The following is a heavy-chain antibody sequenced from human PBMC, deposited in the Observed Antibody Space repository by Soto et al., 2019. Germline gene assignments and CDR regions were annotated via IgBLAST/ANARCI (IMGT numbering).Heavy chain of an antibody. Sequence: EVQLLESGGGLVQRGGSLRLSCAASTFTFSDYAMNWVRQAPGKGLEWVSAISGSGGSTYYADSVKGRFTISRDNSKNTLDLQMSSLRAEDTAVYYCAEGRGWVHGFYGMDGWGQGTTVTVSS. CDR3: AEGRGWVHGFYGMDG. V-gene: IGHV3-23*01. CDR2: ISGSGGST. J-gene: IGHJ6*02. D-gene: IGHD1-1*01. CDR1: TFTFSDYA.